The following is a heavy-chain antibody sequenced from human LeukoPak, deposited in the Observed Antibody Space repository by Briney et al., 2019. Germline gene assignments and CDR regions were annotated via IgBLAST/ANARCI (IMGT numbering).Heavy chain of an antibody. Sequence: GGSLRLSCAASGFTFDDYAMHWVRQAPGKGLEWVSGISWNSGSIGYADSVKGRFTISRDNAKNSLYLQMNSLRAEDTAVYYCARVLYCSGGSCRDYWGQGTLVTVSS. V-gene: IGHV3-9*01. CDR2: ISWNSGSI. CDR1: GFTFDDYA. D-gene: IGHD2-15*01. J-gene: IGHJ4*02. CDR3: ARVLYCSGGSCRDY.